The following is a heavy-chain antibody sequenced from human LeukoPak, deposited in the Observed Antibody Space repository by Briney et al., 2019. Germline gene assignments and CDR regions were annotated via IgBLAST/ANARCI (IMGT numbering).Heavy chain of an antibody. Sequence: SVKVSCKASGGTFSSYAIGWVRQAPGQGLEWMGRIIPIFGTANYAQKFQGRVTITTDESTSTAYMELSSLRSEDTAVYYCASTRSSGWYDDWFDPWGQGTLVTVSS. D-gene: IGHD6-19*01. CDR1: GGTFSSYA. CDR3: ASTRSSGWYDDWFDP. CDR2: IIPIFGTA. J-gene: IGHJ5*02. V-gene: IGHV1-69*05.